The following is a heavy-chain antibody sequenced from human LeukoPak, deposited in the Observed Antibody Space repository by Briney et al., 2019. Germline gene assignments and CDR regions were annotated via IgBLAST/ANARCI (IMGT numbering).Heavy chain of an antibody. Sequence: ASVKVSCKASGYTFTGYYMHWVRQAPGQGLEWMGWINPNSGGTNYAQKFQGSVTMTRDTSISTAYMELSRLRSDDTAVYYCARERSTNTYYYDSSGYDYWGQGTLVTVSS. CDR2: INPNSGGT. J-gene: IGHJ4*02. CDR1: GYTFTGYY. CDR3: ARERSTNTYYYDSSGYDY. D-gene: IGHD3-22*01. V-gene: IGHV1-2*02.